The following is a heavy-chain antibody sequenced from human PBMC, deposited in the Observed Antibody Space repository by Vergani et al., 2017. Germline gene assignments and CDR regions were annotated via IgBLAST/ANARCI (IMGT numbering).Heavy chain of an antibody. Sequence: QITLKESGPTLVKPTQTLTLTCTFSGFSLSTSGMCVSWIRQPPGKALEWLARIDWDDDKYYSTSLKTRLTISKDTSKNQVVLTMTNMDPVDTATYYCARIGIAGAGTGGEFDYWGQGTLVTVAS. CDR3: ARIGIAGAGTGGEFDY. J-gene: IGHJ4*02. CDR2: IDWDDDK. V-gene: IGHV2-70*15. CDR1: GFSLSTSGMC. D-gene: IGHD6-19*01.